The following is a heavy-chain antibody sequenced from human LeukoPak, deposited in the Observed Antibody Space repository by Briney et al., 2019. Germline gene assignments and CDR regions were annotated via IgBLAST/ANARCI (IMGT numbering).Heavy chain of an antibody. Sequence: SETLSLTCTVSGASMSSYYWSWIRQPAGKGLEWIGRVYTSGNSNYNPSLKSRVTMSVDTSKNQFSLKLDSVTAADTAVYYCARARRSDFDYWGRGTLVTVSS. CDR1: GASMSSYY. J-gene: IGHJ4*02. CDR3: ARARRSDFDY. V-gene: IGHV4-4*07. D-gene: IGHD6-6*01. CDR2: VYTSGNS.